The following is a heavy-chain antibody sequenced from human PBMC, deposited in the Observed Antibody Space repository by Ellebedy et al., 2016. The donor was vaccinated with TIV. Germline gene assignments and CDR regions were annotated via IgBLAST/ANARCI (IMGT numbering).Heavy chain of an antibody. CDR1: GGSISGYY. J-gene: IGHJ4*02. V-gene: IGHV4-4*07. CDR3: ARDSKRRDFDY. D-gene: IGHD1-1*01. Sequence: SETLSLTXTVSGGSISGYYWSWIRQPAGMGLEWIGRIFTSGSTNYNPSLESRVTMSVDTSKNQFSLKLSSVTAADTAVYYCARDSKRRDFDYWGQGTLVTVSS. CDR2: IFTSGST.